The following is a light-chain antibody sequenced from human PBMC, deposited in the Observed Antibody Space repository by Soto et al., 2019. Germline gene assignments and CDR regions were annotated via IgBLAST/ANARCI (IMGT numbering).Light chain of an antibody. CDR3: SSYTSTSTLV. J-gene: IGLJ1*01. CDR2: EVS. V-gene: IGLV2-14*01. CDR1: NSDVGGYNY. Sequence: QSALTQPASVSGSPGQSITISCTGTNSDVGGYNYVSWYQHHPGKAPKLMIYEVSNRPSGVSNRFSGSKSGNTASLTISGLQAEDVADYFCSSYTSTSTLVFGTGTKLTVL.